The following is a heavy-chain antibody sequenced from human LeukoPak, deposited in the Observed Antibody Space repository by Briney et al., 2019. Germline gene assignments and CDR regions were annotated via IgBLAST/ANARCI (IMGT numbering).Heavy chain of an antibody. D-gene: IGHD2-2*01. V-gene: IGHV4-39*01. J-gene: IGHJ3*02. CDR3: ARALGYCSSTSCYGGAFDI. Sequence: SQTLSLTCTVSGGSISSSSYYWGWIRQPPGKGLEWIGSIYYSGSTYYNPSLKSRVTISVDTSKNQFSLKLSSVTAADTAVYYCARALGYCSSTSCYGGAFDIWGQGTMVTVSS. CDR2: IYYSGST. CDR1: GGSISSSSYY.